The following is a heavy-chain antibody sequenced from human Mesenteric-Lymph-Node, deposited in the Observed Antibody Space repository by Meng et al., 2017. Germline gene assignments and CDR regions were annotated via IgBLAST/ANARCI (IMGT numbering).Heavy chain of an antibody. D-gene: IGHD6-19*01. J-gene: IGHJ4*02. V-gene: IGHV6-1*01. CDR3: ARDGGQAVAGFDY. CDR1: GDSVSSNSAA. Sequence: QVKLQHSGSGLVKPSQTLSLPCAISGDSVSSNSAAWNWIRQSPSRGLEWLGRIYFRSKWYNDYAVSVTGRITINPDTSKNQFSLQLNSVTPEDTAVYYCARDGGQAVAGFDYWGQGTLVTVFS. CDR2: IYFRSKWYN.